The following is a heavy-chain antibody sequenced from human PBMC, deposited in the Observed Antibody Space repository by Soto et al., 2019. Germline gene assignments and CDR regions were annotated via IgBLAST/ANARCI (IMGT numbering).Heavy chain of an antibody. D-gene: IGHD3-22*01. J-gene: IGHJ4*02. V-gene: IGHV5-10-1*01. CDR1: GYSFAGYW. CDR3: ARQIYDSDTGPNFQYYFDS. Sequence: GESLKISCKGSGYSFAGYWITWVRQKPGKGLEWMGRIDPSDSQTFYSPSFRGHVTISVTKSITTVFLQWSSLRASDTAMYYCARQIYDSDTGPNFQYYFDSWGQGTPVTVSS. CDR2: IDPSDSQT.